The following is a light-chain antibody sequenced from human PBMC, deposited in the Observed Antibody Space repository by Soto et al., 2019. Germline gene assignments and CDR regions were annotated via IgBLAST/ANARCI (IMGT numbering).Light chain of an antibody. CDR3: QQGYNSPAT. J-gene: IGKJ5*01. CDR1: QSIGKH. Sequence: IQMTHSPSSLSAYLGDICTVSCPASQSIGKHLNWYQQKPGKAPKFLIYGASTLQSGVPSRFTGSGSGTDFTLTVNSLQAEDFAIYYCQQGYNSPATLGQGTRLEIK. V-gene: IGKV1-39*01. CDR2: GAS.